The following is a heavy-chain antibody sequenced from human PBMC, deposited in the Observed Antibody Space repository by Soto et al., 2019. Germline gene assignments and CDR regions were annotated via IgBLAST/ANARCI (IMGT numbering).Heavy chain of an antibody. CDR2: ISYDGSNK. Sequence: HPGGSLRLSCAGSGFTFSSYAMHWVRQAPGQGLERVAVISYDGSNKYYADSVKGRFTISRDNSKNTLYLQMNSRKAEDMAVYGGARDLVGANWSDPWGQGTLVTVSS. CDR3: ARDLVGANWSDP. J-gene: IGHJ5*02. V-gene: IGHV3-30-3*01. D-gene: IGHD1-26*01. CDR1: GFTFSSYA.